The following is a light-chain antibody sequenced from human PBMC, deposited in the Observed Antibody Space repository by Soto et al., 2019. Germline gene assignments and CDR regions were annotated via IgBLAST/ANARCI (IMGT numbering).Light chain of an antibody. CDR2: AAS. V-gene: IGKV3-15*01. CDR1: QTVTGN. CDR3: QQYHDWPPVT. Sequence: EIVMTQSPGSLSVSPGETATLSCRASQTVTGNLAWFQQKPGQAPRLLIYAASTRATGVPVRFSGSGSGTAFTLTISSLQSEDFAIYFCQQYHDWPPVTFGQGTRLEIK. J-gene: IGKJ5*01.